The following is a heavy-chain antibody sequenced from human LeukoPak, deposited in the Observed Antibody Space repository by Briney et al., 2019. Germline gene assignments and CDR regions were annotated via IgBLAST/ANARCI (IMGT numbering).Heavy chain of an antibody. CDR3: ARESRTYSLDY. CDR1: GFTVSSNY. J-gene: IGHJ4*02. Sequence: GGSLRLSCAASGFTVSSNYMSWVRQAPGKGLEWVANIKQDGSEKYYVDSVKGRFTISRDNAKNSLYLQMNSLRAEDTAVYYCARESRTYSLDYWGQGTLVTVSS. CDR2: IKQDGSEK. V-gene: IGHV3-7*01. D-gene: IGHD2-21*01.